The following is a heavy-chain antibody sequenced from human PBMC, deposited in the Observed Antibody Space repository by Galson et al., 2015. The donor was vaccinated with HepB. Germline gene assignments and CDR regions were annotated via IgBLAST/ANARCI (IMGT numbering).Heavy chain of an antibody. V-gene: IGHV3-21*01. D-gene: IGHD3-10*01. J-gene: IGHJ6*02. CDR2: ISSSSSYI. CDR3: ARDRLFRGPGRAYYYYGMDV. CDR1: GFTFSSYS. Sequence: SLRLSCAASGFTFSSYSMNWVRQAPGKGLEWVSSISSSSSYIYYADSVKGRFTISRDNAKNSLYLQMNSLRAEDTAVYYCARDRLFRGPGRAYYYYGMDVWGQGTTVTVSS.